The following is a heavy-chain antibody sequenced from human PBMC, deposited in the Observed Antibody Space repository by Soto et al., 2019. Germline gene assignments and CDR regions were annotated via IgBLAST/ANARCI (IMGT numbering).Heavy chain of an antibody. CDR3: VKDESINWYSGHFRH. V-gene: IGHV3-9*01. J-gene: IGHJ1*01. Sequence: GVSLRLSCAASGFTLDDYAMHWVRQVPGKGLEWVSGINWNSGSIGYGDSVKGRFAISRDNAKNYLHLQMNSLSAQDTAFYYCVKDESINWYSGHFRHWGQGTLVTVSS. D-gene: IGHD6-13*01. CDR2: INWNSGSI. CDR1: GFTLDDYA.